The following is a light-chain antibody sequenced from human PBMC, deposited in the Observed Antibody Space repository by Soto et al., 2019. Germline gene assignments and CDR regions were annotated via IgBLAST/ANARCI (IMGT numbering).Light chain of an antibody. CDR3: QQYGTAPIT. CDR1: QSVASGH. V-gene: IGKV3-20*01. J-gene: IGKJ5*01. CDR2: DAS. Sequence: ETVLTQSPGTLSLSPGERATLSCRASQSVASGHLAWYQQTPGQAPRLLVSDASSRATGIPDRFSGSASGTDFTLTISRLEPEDSAMYYCQQYGTAPITFGQGTRLE.